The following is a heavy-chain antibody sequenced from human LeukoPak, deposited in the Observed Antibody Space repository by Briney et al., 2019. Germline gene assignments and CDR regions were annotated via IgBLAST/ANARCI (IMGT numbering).Heavy chain of an antibody. V-gene: IGHV3-48*03. J-gene: IGHJ6*04. CDR3: AELGITMIGGV. Sequence: GGSLRLSCAASGFTFSSYGMHWVRQAPGKGLEWVSYISSCGSTIYYADSVKGRFTISRDNAKNSLYLQMNSLRAEDTAVYYCAELGITMIGGVWGKGTAVTISS. D-gene: IGHD3-10*02. CDR2: ISSCGSTI. CDR1: GFTFSSYG.